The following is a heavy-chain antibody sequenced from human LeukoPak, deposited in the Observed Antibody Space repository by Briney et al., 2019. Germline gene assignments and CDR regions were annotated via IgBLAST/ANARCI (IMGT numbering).Heavy chain of an antibody. Sequence: GGSLRLSCTASGFTFGDYAMSWVRQAPGKGLEWVGFIRSKAYGGTTEYAASVKGRFTISRDDSKSIAYLQMNSLKTEDTAVYYCTRKQFLGTYWGQGTLVTVSS. CDR1: GFTFGDYA. J-gene: IGHJ4*02. CDR3: TRKQFLGTY. CDR2: IRSKAYGGTT. V-gene: IGHV3-49*04. D-gene: IGHD3-3*01.